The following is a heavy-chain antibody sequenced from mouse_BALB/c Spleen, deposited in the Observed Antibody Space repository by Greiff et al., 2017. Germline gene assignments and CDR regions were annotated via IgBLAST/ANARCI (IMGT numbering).Heavy chain of an antibody. CDR1: GYTFSSYW. Sequence: VQLQQSGAELMKPGASVKISCKATGYTFSSYWIEWAKLRPGHGLEWIGEILPGSGSTNYNEKFKGKATFTADTSSNTAYMQLSSLTSEDSAVYYCARDDGYDGFAYWGQGTLVTVSA. V-gene: IGHV1-9*01. CDR2: ILPGSGST. J-gene: IGHJ3*01. D-gene: IGHD2-2*01. CDR3: ARDDGYDGFAY.